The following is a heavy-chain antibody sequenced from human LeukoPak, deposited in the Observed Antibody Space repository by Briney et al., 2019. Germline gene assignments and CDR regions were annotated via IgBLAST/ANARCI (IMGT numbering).Heavy chain of an antibody. Sequence: GGSLRLSSAASGLIFSNYNMNWVRHTPGKGLEWLSYISSSSGTIYYADSVKGRFTISGDNAKNSLYLQMNSLRAEDTAVYYCARALGYSYGYAVDYWGQGTLVTVSS. V-gene: IGHV3-48*01. CDR3: ARALGYSYGYAVDY. J-gene: IGHJ4*02. CDR1: GLIFSNYN. CDR2: ISSSSGTI. D-gene: IGHD5-18*01.